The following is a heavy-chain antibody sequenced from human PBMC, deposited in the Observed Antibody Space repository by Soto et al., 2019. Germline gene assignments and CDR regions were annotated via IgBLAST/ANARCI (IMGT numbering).Heavy chain of an antibody. D-gene: IGHD6-13*01. Sequence: GGSLRLSCAASGFSFNIAWMSWVRQAPGKGLEWVGRIKSKNDGGTTDFAAPVKGRFTISRDDSKNTVYLQMNSLKIEDTAVYYCTTGLAAAGTNYWGQGTLVTVSS. J-gene: IGHJ4*02. CDR1: GFSFNIAW. V-gene: IGHV3-15*01. CDR2: IKSKNDGGTT. CDR3: TTGLAAAGTNY.